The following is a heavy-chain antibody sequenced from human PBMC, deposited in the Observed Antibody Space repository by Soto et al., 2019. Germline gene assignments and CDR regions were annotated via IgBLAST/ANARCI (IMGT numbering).Heavy chain of an antibody. D-gene: IGHD5-18*01. Sequence: PSETLSLTCTVSGGSVSRDTHYWSWIRQPPGKRLEWIGFIYSSGSTNYNPSLKSRVTMSVDTSKNQFSLKLRSVIVADAAVYHCARIPVDTSRIYWFDPWGQGTLVTVSS. V-gene: IGHV4-61*01. CDR3: ARIPVDTSRIYWFDP. CDR1: GGSVSRDTHY. CDR2: IYSSGST. J-gene: IGHJ5*02.